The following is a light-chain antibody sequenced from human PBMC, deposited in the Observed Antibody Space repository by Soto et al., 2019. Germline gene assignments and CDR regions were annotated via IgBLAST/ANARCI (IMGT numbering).Light chain of an antibody. CDR1: QSISDT. Sequence: EIVMTQSPATLSVSPGGRATLYCRASQSISDTLAWYQQKPGQAPRLLIYAASSRATGIPNRFSGSGSGTDFTLSISGLEPEDFAVYYCHHYATSSRTFGQGTKVDI. CDR2: AAS. V-gene: IGKV3-20*01. J-gene: IGKJ1*01. CDR3: HHYATSSRT.